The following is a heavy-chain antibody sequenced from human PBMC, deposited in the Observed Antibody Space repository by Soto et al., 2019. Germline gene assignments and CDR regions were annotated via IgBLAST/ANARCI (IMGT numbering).Heavy chain of an antibody. CDR2: INGPGDST. J-gene: IGHJ4*02. CDR3: AIDPNWEWGY. CDR1: GLNFINHD. V-gene: IGHV3-23*01. D-gene: IGHD1-1*01. Sequence: GGSLRLSCAFSGLNFINHDMNWVRQPPGKGLEYVSNINGPGDSTYYADAVKGRFTISRDNSQNTVYLQMDNLGAEDTAVYYCAIDPNWEWGYWGPGTLVTVSS.